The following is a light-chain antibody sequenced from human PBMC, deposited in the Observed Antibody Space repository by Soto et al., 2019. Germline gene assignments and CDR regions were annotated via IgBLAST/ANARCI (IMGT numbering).Light chain of an antibody. V-gene: IGKV2-40*01. CDR2: TLS. Sequence: DIVMTQSPLYLPVTPGEPASLSCRSSQSLLHSNGYNYLDWYLQKPGQSPQLLIYTLSYRASGVPDRFSGSGSGTDFTLKISRVEAEDVGVYYCMQRIEFPTFGQGTRLEIK. J-gene: IGKJ5*01. CDR3: MQRIEFPT. CDR1: QSLLHSNGYNY.